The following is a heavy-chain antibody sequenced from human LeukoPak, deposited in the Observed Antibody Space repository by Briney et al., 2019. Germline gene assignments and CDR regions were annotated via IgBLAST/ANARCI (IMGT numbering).Heavy chain of an antibody. CDR1: GGSISSGGYS. CDR3: ARAPDTAMVGGFDY. V-gene: IGHV4-30-2*01. J-gene: IGHJ4*02. D-gene: IGHD5-18*01. CDR2: IYHSGST. Sequence: SETLSLTCAVSGGSISSGGYSWSWIRQPPGKGLEWIGYIYHSGSTYYNPSLKSRVTISADRSKNQFSLKLSSVTAADTAVYYCARAPDTAMVGGFDYWGQGTLVTVSS.